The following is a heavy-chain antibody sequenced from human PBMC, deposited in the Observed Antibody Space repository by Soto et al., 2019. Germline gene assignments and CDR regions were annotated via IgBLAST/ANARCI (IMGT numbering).Heavy chain of an antibody. CDR1: GGSVSSGSYY. Sequence: PSETLSLTCTVSGGSVSSGSYYWSWIRQPPGKGLEWIGYIYYSGSTNYNPSLKSRVTISVDTSKNQFSLKLSSVTAADTAVYYCARGSSGWYSPAHFHYSGQGTLVPVST. V-gene: IGHV4-61*01. CDR2: IYYSGST. D-gene: IGHD6-13*01. CDR3: ARGSSGWYSPAHFHY. J-gene: IGHJ4*02.